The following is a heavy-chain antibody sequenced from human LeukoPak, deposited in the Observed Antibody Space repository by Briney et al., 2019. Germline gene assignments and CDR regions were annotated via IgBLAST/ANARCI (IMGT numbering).Heavy chain of an antibody. V-gene: IGHV2-70*11. CDR3: ARGRRGVDY. J-gene: IGHJ4*02. CDR1: GFSLSTSGMC. Sequence: SGPALVKPTQTLTLTCTFSGFSLSTSGMCVSWIRRPPGKALEWLARIDWDDDKYYSISLKTRLTISKDTSKNQVVLTMTNMDPVDTATYYCARGRRGVDYWGQGTLVTVSS. D-gene: IGHD6-25*01. CDR2: IDWDDDK.